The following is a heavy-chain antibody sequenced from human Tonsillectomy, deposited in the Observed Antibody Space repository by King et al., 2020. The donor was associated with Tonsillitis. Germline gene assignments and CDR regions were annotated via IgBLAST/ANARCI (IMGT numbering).Heavy chain of an antibody. V-gene: IGHV3-15*01. CDR2: IKSKTDGGTT. J-gene: IGHJ3*02. Sequence: EVQLVESGGGLVKPGGSLRLSCAASGFTFSNAWMSWVRQAPGKGLEWVGRIKSKTDGGTTDYAAPVKGRFTISRDDSKNTLYLQMNSLKTEDTAVYYCTTDPSLLLELRNQDAFDIWGQGTMVTVSS. CDR3: TTDPSLLLELRNQDAFDI. CDR1: GFTFSNAW. D-gene: IGHD1-7*01.